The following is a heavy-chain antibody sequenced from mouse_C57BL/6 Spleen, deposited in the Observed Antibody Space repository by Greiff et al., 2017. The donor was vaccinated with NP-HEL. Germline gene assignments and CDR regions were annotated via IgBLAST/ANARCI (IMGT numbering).Heavy chain of an antibody. J-gene: IGHJ3*01. CDR1: GYTFTDNY. Sequence: EVQLQQSGPVLVKPGASVKMSCKASGYTFTDNYMNWVKQSHGKSLEWIGVINLYNGGTSDNQKFKGKATLTVDKSSSTAYMELNSLSSEDSAVYYCARDYGSSYDWFAYWGQGTLVTVSA. CDR3: ARDYGSSYDWFAY. D-gene: IGHD1-1*01. V-gene: IGHV1-19*01. CDR2: INLYNGGT.